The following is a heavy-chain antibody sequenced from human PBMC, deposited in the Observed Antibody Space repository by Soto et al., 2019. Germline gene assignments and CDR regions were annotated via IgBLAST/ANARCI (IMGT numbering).Heavy chain of an antibody. J-gene: IGHJ4*02. V-gene: IGHV3-23*01. Sequence: ESGGGLVKPGGSLRLSCAASGFSFTNFAMSWVRQAPGKGLEWVAGIGASGDITWYADSVKGRLSISRDNSKNTLYLQLNSLRFEDTAVYYCAKDDFTDRGDDYFDYWGPGTLVTVSS. CDR3: AKDDFTDRGDDYFDY. D-gene: IGHD2-21*02. CDR1: GFSFTNFA. CDR2: IGASGDIT.